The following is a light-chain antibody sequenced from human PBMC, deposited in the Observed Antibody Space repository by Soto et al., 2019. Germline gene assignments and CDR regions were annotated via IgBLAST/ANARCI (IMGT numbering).Light chain of an antibody. CDR2: EVS. CDR3: SSYGGSNNLV. V-gene: IGLV2-8*01. CDR1: SSDVGGYKY. Sequence: QSALTQPPSASGSPGQSVTISCTGTSSDVGGYKYVSWYQQHPGKAPKLMIYEVSKRPSGVPDRFSGSKSGNTASLTVSGLQAEDEADYYCSSYGGSNNLVFGGGTSSPS. J-gene: IGLJ2*01.